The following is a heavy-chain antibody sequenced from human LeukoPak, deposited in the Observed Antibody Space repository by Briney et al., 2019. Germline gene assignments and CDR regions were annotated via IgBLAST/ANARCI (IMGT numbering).Heavy chain of an antibody. CDR1: GGSISSSDW. D-gene: IGHD3-10*01. V-gene: IGHV4-4*02. CDR3: ARDARYGSESYYDY. CDR2: IYHSGST. Sequence: SETLSLTCAVSGGSISSSDWWSWVRQPPGKGLEWVGEIYHSGSTNYNPSLKSRVTISVDKSKNQFSLKLSSVTAADTAVYYCARDARYGSESYYDYWGQGTLVTVSS. J-gene: IGHJ4*02.